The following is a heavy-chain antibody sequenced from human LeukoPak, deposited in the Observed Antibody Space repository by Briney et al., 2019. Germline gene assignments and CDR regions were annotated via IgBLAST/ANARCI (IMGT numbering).Heavy chain of an antibody. CDR2: INHSGST. CDR3: ARHVRAFSPFDSSSWSLVN. V-gene: IGHV4-34*01. D-gene: IGHD6-13*01. CDR1: GGSFSGYY. J-gene: IGHJ4*02. Sequence: PSETLSLTCAVYGGSFSGYYWSWIRQPPGKGLEWIGEINHSGSTNYNPSLKSRVTISVDTSKNQFSLKLSSVTAADTAVYYCARHVRAFSPFDSSSWSLVNWGQGTLVTVSS.